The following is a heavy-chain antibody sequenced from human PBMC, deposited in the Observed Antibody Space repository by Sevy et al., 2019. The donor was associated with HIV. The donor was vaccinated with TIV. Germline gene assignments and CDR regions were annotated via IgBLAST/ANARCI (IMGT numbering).Heavy chain of an antibody. D-gene: IGHD1-26*01. V-gene: IGHV4-59*08. CDR1: GGSITSLY. CDR2: IYYNGHI. CDR3: AGENAWGRGYS. Sequence: SETLSLTCTVSGGSITSLYWNWIRQPPGKGLEWVANIYYNGHINYNPSLKSRVTSSLDTSKNQFSLRLSSVTAADTAMYYCAGENAWGRGYSWGQGTLVTVSS. J-gene: IGHJ4*02.